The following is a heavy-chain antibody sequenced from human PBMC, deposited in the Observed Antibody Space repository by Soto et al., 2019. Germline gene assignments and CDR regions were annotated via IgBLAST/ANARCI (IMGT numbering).Heavy chain of an antibody. CDR3: AREREDSSMMANHAFDI. J-gene: IGHJ3*02. D-gene: IGHD5-12*01. Sequence: GGSLRLSCAASGFTFSSYEMNWVRQAPGKGLEWVSYISSSGSTIYYADSVKGRFTISRDNAKNSLYLQMNSLRAEDTAVYYCAREREDSSMMANHAFDIWGQGTMVTVSS. CDR1: GFTFSSYE. CDR2: ISSSGSTI. V-gene: IGHV3-48*03.